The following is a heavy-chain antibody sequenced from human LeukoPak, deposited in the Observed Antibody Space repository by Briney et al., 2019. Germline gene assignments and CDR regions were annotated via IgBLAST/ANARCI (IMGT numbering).Heavy chain of an antibody. J-gene: IGHJ4*02. D-gene: IGHD1-7*01. Sequence: PSETLSLTCTVSGGSISSYYWSWIRQPPGKGLEWIGYIYHSGSTYYNPSLKSRVTISVDRSKNQFSLKLSSVTAADTAVYYCARMRYNWNSGLDYWGQGTLVTVSS. CDR3: ARMRYNWNSGLDY. V-gene: IGHV4-59*12. CDR1: GGSISSYY. CDR2: IYHSGST.